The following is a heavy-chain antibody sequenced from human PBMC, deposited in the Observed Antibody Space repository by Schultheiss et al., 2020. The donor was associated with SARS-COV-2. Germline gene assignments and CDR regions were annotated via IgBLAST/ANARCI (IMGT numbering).Heavy chain of an antibody. CDR2: IYYSGST. Sequence: SETLSLTCTVSGGSISSYYWSWIRQPPGKGLEWIGYIYYSGSTNYNPSLKSRVTISVDTSKNQFSLKLSSVTAADTAVYYCAREEGMVGAFDIWGQGTMVTVSS. CDR3: AREEGMVGAFDI. V-gene: IGHV4-59*01. J-gene: IGHJ3*02. CDR1: GGSISSYY. D-gene: IGHD1-26*01.